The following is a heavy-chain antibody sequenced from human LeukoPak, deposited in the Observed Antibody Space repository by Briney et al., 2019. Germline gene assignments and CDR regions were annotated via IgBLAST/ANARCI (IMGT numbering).Heavy chain of an antibody. CDR1: GYSFTSYW. D-gene: IGHD1-26*01. V-gene: IGHV5-51*01. Sequence: PGESLKISCKGSGYSFTSYWIGWVRQMPGKGLEWIGIIYPGDSDTRYSPSFQGQVTISAGKSISTAYRQWSSLTASDTAMNSCARRGRPELYDYWGQGTLVTVSS. CDR2: IYPGDSDT. J-gene: IGHJ4*02. CDR3: ARRGRPELYDY.